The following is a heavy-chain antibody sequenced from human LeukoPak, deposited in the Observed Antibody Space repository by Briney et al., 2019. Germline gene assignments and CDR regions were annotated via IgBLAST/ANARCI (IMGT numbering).Heavy chain of an antibody. CDR2: IYTSGST. J-gene: IGHJ5*02. V-gene: IGHV4-61*02. CDR1: GGSISSGSYY. Sequence: KPSETLSLTCTVSGGSISSGSYYWSWIRQPAGKGLEWIGRIYTSGSTNYNPFLKSRVTISVDTSKNQFSLKLSSVTAADTAVYYCARAPILNWFDPWGQGTLVTVSS. CDR3: ARAPILNWFDP.